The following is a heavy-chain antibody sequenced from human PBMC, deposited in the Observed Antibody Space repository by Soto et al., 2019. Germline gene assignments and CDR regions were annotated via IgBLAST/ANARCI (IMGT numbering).Heavy chain of an antibody. D-gene: IGHD3-22*01. J-gene: IGHJ4*02. Sequence: ASVNVSCKASGYTFTGYYMHWVRQAPGQGLEWMGWINPNSGGTNYAQKFQGRVTMTRDTSISTAYMELSRLRSDDTAVYYCHTYYYDSSGTGGAYWGQGTLVTVSS. CDR1: GYTFTGYY. CDR2: INPNSGGT. CDR3: HTYYYDSSGTGGAY. V-gene: IGHV1-2*02.